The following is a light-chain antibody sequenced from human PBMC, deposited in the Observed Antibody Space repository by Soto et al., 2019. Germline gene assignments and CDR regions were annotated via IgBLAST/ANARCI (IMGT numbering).Light chain of an antibody. J-gene: IGKJ4*01. CDR3: QQLDIYR. CDR1: QDISGY. V-gene: IGKV1-9*01. CDR2: AAS. Sequence: DLQLTQSPSFLSASVGDRVTITCRASQDISGYLAWYQQKPGKAPKLLIYAASTLQSGVPSRFSGSGSGTDFTLTISSLQPEDFATYYCQQLDIYRFGGGTKVHIK.